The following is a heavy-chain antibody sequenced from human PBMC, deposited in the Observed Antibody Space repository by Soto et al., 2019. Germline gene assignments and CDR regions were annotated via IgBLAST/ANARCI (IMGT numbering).Heavy chain of an antibody. J-gene: IGHJ6*02. CDR3: ATVGNFYGDYRYYDYSMDV. Sequence: ASVKVSCKASGYTFTSYGISWVRQAPGQGLEWMGWISAYNGNTNYAQKLQGRVTMTTDTSTSTAYMELRSLRSDDTAVYYCATVGNFYGDYRYYDYSMDVWGQGTTVTVSS. V-gene: IGHV1-18*04. CDR2: ISAYNGNT. D-gene: IGHD4-17*01. CDR1: GYTFTSYG.